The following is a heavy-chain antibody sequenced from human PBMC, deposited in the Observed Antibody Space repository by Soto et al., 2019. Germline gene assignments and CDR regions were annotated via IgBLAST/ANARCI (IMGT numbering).Heavy chain of an antibody. Sequence: GRPLRLSSTASELNFRSYAINRVRHTPGKGLEWVSYISSSSSTIYYADSVKGRFTISRDNAKNSLYLQMNSLRDEDTAVYYCARDSSGYYVLIDYWGQGTLVTVSS. CDR2: ISSSSSTI. CDR3: ARDSSGYYVLIDY. J-gene: IGHJ4*02. V-gene: IGHV3-48*02. CDR1: ELNFRSYA. D-gene: IGHD3-22*01.